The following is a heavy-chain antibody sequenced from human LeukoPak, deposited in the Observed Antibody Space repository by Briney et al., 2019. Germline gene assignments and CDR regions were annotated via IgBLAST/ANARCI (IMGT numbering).Heavy chain of an antibody. CDR1: GYTFTDYY. V-gene: IGHV1-2*02. CDR3: TREARVGNWFDP. J-gene: IGHJ5*02. Sequence: GASVKLSCRASGYTFTDYYIHWVRQAPGQGLEWMGWINPDNGGTNYAQLFQGRVTMTRDTSIRTVYMDLSRLRSDDTAVFYCTREARVGNWFDPWGQGTQVTVSS. CDR2: INPDNGGT. D-gene: IGHD2-2*01.